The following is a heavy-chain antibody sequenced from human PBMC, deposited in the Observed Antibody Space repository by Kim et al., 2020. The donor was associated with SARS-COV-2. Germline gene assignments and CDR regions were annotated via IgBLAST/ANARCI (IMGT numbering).Heavy chain of an antibody. CDR2: TYYRSKWFN. Sequence: SQTLSLTCAISGDSVSSNNAAWNWIRQSPSRGLEWLGRTYYRSKWFNDYALSVKSRITFNPDTSKNHFSLQLSSVTPEDTAVYYCANGGSGLGGMNVWGQGTTVTVSS. J-gene: IGHJ6*02. D-gene: IGHD3-16*01. V-gene: IGHV6-1*01. CDR3: ANGGSGLGGMNV. CDR1: GDSVSSNNAA.